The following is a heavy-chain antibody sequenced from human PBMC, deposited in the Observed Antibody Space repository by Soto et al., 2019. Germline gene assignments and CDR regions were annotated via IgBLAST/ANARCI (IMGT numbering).Heavy chain of an antibody. CDR2: ISGNGGT. J-gene: IGHJ5*02. Sequence: GRSLRLSCTASGFTLRNYAMSWVRQAPGKGLQWVSAISGNGGTFYAGSVKGRFPISRDNSKNTLYLQMHRLRAEDSAIYFCALGRHKTSGSNTWFDPWGRGTQVTVSS. V-gene: IGHV3-23*01. D-gene: IGHD3-22*01. CDR1: GFTLRNYA. CDR3: ALGRHKTSGSNTWFDP.